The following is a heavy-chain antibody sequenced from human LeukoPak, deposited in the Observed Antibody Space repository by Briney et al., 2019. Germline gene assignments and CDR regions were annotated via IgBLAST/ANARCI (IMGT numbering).Heavy chain of an antibody. J-gene: IGHJ4*02. D-gene: IGHD3-3*01. V-gene: IGHV4-59*01. CDR1: GGSISSYY. CDR2: IYYSGST. CDR3: ARSYYDFWSGYYNLFDY. Sequence: SETLYLTCTVSGGSISSYYWSWIRQPPGKGLEWIGYIYYSGSTNYNPSLKSRVTISVDTSKNQFSLKLSSVTAADTAVYYCARSYYDFWSGYYNLFDYWGQGTLVTVSS.